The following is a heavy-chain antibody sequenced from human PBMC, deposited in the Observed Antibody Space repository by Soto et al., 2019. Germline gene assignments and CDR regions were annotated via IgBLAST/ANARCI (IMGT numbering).Heavy chain of an antibody. Sequence: SETLSLTCTVSGGSISTFYWSWFRQPAGKGLEWIGRIFSSGSTRCNPSLESRFAMSVDTSKNHFSLNLSSVTAADMAGYYCAREGSYSAYNFAHGIQLWSFDFWGQGALVTVSS. J-gene: IGHJ4*02. CDR3: AREGSYSAYNFAHGIQLWSFDF. CDR1: GGSISTFY. D-gene: IGHD5-12*01. CDR2: IFSSGST. V-gene: IGHV4-4*07.